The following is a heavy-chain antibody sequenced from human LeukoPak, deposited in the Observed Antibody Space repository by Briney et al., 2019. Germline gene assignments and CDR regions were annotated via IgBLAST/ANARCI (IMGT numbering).Heavy chain of an antibody. CDR3: ASLFLCYGCSRSSDDFDI. D-gene: IGHD6-6*01. J-gene: IGHJ3*02. V-gene: IGHV3-74*01. CDR2: INSDGSRT. CDR1: GFTFSSYA. Sequence: GGSLRLSCAASGFTFSSYAMSWVRQAPGKGLEWVSRINSDGSRTTYADSVKGRFTISRDNAKNTLYLQMNSLRAEDTAVYYCASLFLCYGCSRSSDDFDIWGQGTMVTVSS.